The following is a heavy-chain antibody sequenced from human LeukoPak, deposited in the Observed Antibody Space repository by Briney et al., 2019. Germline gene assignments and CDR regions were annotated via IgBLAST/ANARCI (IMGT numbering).Heavy chain of an antibody. CDR1: GDSFSTYY. Sequence: SETLSLTCAVYGDSFSTYYWTWIRQPAGKGLEWIGEINHSGINNYNPPLNSRVTISADTSKNQFSLKLGSVTAADTAVYYCAGQDVDAGAGATGYAFSVWDQGTMVTVSS. J-gene: IGHJ3*01. V-gene: IGHV4-34*01. CDR2: INHSGIN. CDR3: AGQDVDAGAGATGYAFSV. D-gene: IGHD2-15*01.